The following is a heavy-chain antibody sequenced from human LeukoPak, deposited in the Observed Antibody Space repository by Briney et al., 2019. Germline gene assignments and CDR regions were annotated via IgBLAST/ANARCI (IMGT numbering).Heavy chain of an antibody. Sequence: SETLSLTCTVSGGSISSHYWSWIRQPPGKGLEWIGYIYYSGSTNYNPSLKSRVTISVDTSKNQFSLKLSSVTAADTAVYYCARDRGYSYGYLDYWGQGTLVTVSS. CDR2: IYYSGST. CDR3: ARDRGYSYGYLDY. CDR1: GGSISSHY. V-gene: IGHV4-59*11. D-gene: IGHD5-18*01. J-gene: IGHJ4*02.